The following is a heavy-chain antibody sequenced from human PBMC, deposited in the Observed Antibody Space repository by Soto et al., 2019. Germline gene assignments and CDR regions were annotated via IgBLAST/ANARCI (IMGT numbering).Heavy chain of an antibody. CDR1: GFSFSDHW. J-gene: IGHJ4*02. D-gene: IGHD3-22*01. V-gene: IGHV3-74*01. Sequence: GGSLRLSCKASGFSFSDHWMHWVRQAPGKGPVWVSRIKHDATSTKYADFVKGRFTISRDNAKNTLYLQLNSLGAEDTAVYYCARDHDSSGYYQYYFDYWGQGTLVTVSS. CDR3: ARDHDSSGYYQYYFDY. CDR2: IKHDATST.